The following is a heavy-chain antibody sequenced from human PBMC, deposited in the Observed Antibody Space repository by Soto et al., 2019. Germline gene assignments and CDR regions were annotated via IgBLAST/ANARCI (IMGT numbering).Heavy chain of an antibody. CDR2: IYYSGST. CDR3: ARDRARYDSSGRDAFDI. CDR1: GGSIISYY. V-gene: IGHV4-59*01. Sequence: SETLSLTCTVSGGSIISYYWIFIRRPPCKGLEWIVYIYYSGSTNYNPSLKSRVTISVDTSKNQFSLKLSSVTAADTAVYYCARDRARYDSSGRDAFDIWGQGTMVTVSS. J-gene: IGHJ3*02. D-gene: IGHD3-22*01.